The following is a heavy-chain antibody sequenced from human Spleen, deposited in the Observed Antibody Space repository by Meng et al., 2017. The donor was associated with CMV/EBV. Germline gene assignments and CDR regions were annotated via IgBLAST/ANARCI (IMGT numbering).Heavy chain of an antibody. Sequence: TFSNHAISWVRQAPGQGLEWMGGIIPIFGTSNYAQKFQGRVTITTDESTSTAFMELISLRSDDTAVYYCARGPTTVIRGVIINPFDQWGQGTLVTVS. CDR3: ARGPTTVIRGVIINPFDQ. CDR2: IIPIFGTS. D-gene: IGHD3-10*01. J-gene: IGHJ4*02. CDR1: TFSNHA. V-gene: IGHV1-69*05.